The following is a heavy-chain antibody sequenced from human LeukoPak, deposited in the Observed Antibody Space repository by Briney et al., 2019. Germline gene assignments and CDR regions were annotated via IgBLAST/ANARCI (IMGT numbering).Heavy chain of an antibody. J-gene: IGHJ6*03. CDR2: ISGDGGST. CDR3: AAHYVWGSYYYYYYHMDV. D-gene: IGHD3-16*01. V-gene: IGHV3-43*02. Sequence: PGGSLRLSCAASGFTFDDYAMHWVRQAPGKGLEWVSLISGDGGSTYYADSVKGRFTISRDNSKNSLYLQMNSLRTEDTALYYCAAHYVWGSYYYYYYHMDVWGKGTTVTVSS. CDR1: GFTFDDYA.